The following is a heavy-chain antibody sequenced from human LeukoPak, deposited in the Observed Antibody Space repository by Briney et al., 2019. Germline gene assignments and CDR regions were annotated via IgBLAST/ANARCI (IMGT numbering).Heavy chain of an antibody. V-gene: IGHV4-61*01. D-gene: IGHD3-22*01. CDR1: GYSISSGYY. J-gene: IGHJ4*02. CDR3: ARGRYYYDSSGYAY. CDR2: IYYSGST. Sequence: PSETLSLTCTVSGYSISSGYYWSWIRQPPGKGLERIGYIYYSGSTNYNPSLKSRVTISVDTSKNQFSLKLSSVTAADTAVYYCARGRYYYDSSGYAYWGQGTLVTVSS.